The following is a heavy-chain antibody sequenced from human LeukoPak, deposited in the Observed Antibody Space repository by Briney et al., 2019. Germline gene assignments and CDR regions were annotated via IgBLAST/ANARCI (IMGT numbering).Heavy chain of an antibody. CDR1: GGSISGYY. J-gene: IGHJ6*03. D-gene: IGHD2-15*01. V-gene: IGHV4-4*07. Sequence: SETLSLTCTVSGGSISGYYWTWIRQPAGRELEYIGRIWSGGYTNYNPSFTSRISMSVDTSMKEISLKLSSVTAADTAVYYCVRDSPAGYSHEHFYYYMDVWGKGTTVTVSS. CDR3: VRDSPAGYSHEHFYYYMDV. CDR2: IWSGGYT.